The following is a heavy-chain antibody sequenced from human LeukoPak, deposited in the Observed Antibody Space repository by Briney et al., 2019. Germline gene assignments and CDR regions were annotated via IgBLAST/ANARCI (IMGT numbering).Heavy chain of an antibody. D-gene: IGHD3/OR15-3a*01. V-gene: IGHV4-59*01. CDR3: ARGTGKWDAFDI. CDR1: GGSISSYY. CDR2: IYYSGST. J-gene: IGHJ3*02. Sequence: SSETLSLTCTVSGGSISSYYWTWIRQPPGKGREWVGYIYYSGSTNYNPSLKSRVTISADTSKNQFSLKLSSVTAADTAVYYCARGTGKWDAFDIWGQGTMATVSS.